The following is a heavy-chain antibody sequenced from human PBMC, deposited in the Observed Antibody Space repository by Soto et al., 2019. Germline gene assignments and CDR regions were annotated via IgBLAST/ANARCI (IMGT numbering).Heavy chain of an antibody. CDR2: ISTSGDNT. D-gene: IGHD3-10*01. V-gene: IGHV3-23*01. J-gene: IGHJ4*02. Sequence: EVQLLESGGGLVQPGGSLRLSCSDSGFTFSTYAMSWVRQAPGKGLEWVSSISTSGDNTYYADSVRGRFTISRDNSKNALYLHMNGLRVEDAAVHYCATNPLLLWFNYDYWGQGTLVTVSS. CDR1: GFTFSTYA. CDR3: ATNPLLLWFNYDY.